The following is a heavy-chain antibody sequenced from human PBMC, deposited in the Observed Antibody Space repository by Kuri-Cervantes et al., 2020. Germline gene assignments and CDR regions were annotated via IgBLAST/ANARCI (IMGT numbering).Heavy chain of an antibody. CDR2: ISWNSGSI. CDR3: ARDSLPDTAYYYYGMDV. V-gene: IGHV3-9*01. D-gene: IGHD5-18*01. J-gene: IGHJ6*02. Sequence: SLKISCAASGFTFDDYAMHWVRQAPGKGLEWVSGISWNSGSIGYADSVKGRFTISRDNAKNSLYLQMNSLRAEDTALYYCARDSLPDTAYYYYGMDVWGQGTTVTVSS. CDR1: GFTFDDYA.